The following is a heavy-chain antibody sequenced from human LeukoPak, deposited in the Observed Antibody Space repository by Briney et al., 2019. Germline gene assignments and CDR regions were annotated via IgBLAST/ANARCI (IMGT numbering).Heavy chain of an antibody. V-gene: IGHV3-30*02. CDR2: IRYDGSNK. J-gene: IGHJ4*02. D-gene: IGHD6-19*01. CDR1: GFTFSSYG. CDR3: AKAGDVAGTSYFDY. Sequence: GGSLRLSCAASGFTFSSYGMHWVRQAPGQGLEWVAFIRYDGSNKYYADSLKGRFTISRDNSKNTLYLQMNSLRAEDTAVYYCAKAGDVAGTSYFDYWGQGTLVTVSS.